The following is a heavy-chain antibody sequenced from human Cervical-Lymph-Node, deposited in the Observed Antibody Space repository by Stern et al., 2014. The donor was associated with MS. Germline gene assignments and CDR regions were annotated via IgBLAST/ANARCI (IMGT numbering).Heavy chain of an antibody. CDR1: GFTFDDYA. CDR3: AKGEASSITIAGTGIDY. Sequence: EVQLVESGGGLVQPGRSLRLSCAVSGFTFDDYAMHLVRQAPGKGLEWVSGVSWNSDTIDYAESVKGRFTISRDNAKNSLYLRMSSLRAEDTAFYFCAKGEASSITIAGTGIDYWGQGTLVTVS. V-gene: IGHV3-9*01. CDR2: VSWNSDTI. D-gene: IGHD6-13*01. J-gene: IGHJ4*02.